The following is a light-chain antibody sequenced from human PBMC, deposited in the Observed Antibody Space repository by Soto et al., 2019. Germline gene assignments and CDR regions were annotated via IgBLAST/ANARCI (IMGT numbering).Light chain of an antibody. CDR3: QQTYSTLFS. J-gene: IGKJ3*01. CDR1: HSITNY. Sequence: DLQMTQSPSSLSASVGDRVTITCRASHSITNYLNWYQHKPGQAPKLLIYGASNLQSGVPSRFSGSGSGTDFTLTINSLQPEDFATYYCQQTYSTLFSFGPGTKVDIK. V-gene: IGKV1-39*01. CDR2: GAS.